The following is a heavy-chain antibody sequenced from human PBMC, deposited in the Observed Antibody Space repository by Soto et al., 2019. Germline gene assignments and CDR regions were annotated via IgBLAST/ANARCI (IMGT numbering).Heavy chain of an antibody. Sequence: QVQLQESGPGLVKPSQTLSLTCTVSGGSISSGGYYWSWIRQHPGKGLEWIGYIYYSGSTYYNPSLTSRVTISVDTSKNQFSLKLSSVTAADTAVYYCASILVSGSYYAWVDYWGQGTLVTVSS. J-gene: IGHJ4*02. CDR3: ASILVSGSYYAWVDY. CDR2: IYYSGST. CDR1: GGSISSGGYY. D-gene: IGHD1-26*01. V-gene: IGHV4-31*03.